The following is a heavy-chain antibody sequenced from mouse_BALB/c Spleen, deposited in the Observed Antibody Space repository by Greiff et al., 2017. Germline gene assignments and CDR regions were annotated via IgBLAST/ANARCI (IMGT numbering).Heavy chain of an antibody. V-gene: IGHV2-9*02. CDR3: ASGSSYKRHAMDY. D-gene: IGHD1-1*01. CDR1: GFSLTSYG. CDR2: IWAGGST. Sequence: VQVVESGPGLVAPSQSLSITCTVSGFSLTSYGVHWVRQPPGKGLEWLGVIWAGGSTNYNSALMSRLSISKDNSKSQVFLKMNSLQTDDTAMYYCASGSSYKRHAMDYWGQGTSVTVSS. J-gene: IGHJ4*01.